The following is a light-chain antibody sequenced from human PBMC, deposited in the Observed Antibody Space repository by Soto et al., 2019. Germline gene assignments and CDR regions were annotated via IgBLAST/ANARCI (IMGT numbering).Light chain of an antibody. Sequence: DIQMTQSPSSVSASVGDRVTITCRASQSISDYLNWYQQKPGKAPKLLIYAASRLQSGVPSRFSGSGSGTEFTLTISSLQPEDFATYYCQQSFSILSITFGQGTKVDIK. CDR2: AAS. V-gene: IGKV1-39*01. J-gene: IGKJ1*01. CDR3: QQSFSILSIT. CDR1: QSISDY.